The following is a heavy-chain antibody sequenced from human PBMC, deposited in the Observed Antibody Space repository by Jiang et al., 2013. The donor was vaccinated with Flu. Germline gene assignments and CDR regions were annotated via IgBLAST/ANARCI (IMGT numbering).Heavy chain of an antibody. V-gene: IGHV4-31*03. CDR3: ARYPDYDILTGYYFGGEPHAFDI. CDR1: GGSISSGGYY. D-gene: IGHD3-9*01. J-gene: IGHJ3*02. CDR2: IYYSGST. Sequence: GSGLVKPSQTLSLTCTVSGGSISSGGYYWSWIRQHPGKGLEWIGYIYYSGSTYYNPSLKSRVTISVDTSKNQFSLKLSSVTAADTAVYYCARYPDYDILTGYYFGGEPHAFDIWGQRDNGHRLF.